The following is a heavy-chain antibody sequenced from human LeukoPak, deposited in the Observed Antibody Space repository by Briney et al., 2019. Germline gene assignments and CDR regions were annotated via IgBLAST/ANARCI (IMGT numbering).Heavy chain of an antibody. CDR3: ARHEDDILTGYSH. CDR2: IDPSDRYT. Sequence: GAAPQISCWCTGFNFTSYWIRLARQVAGKGQEGMGRIDPSDRYTNYSASFQGHVTISADKSISTAYLHWSSLKASATAMYYCARHEDDILTGYSHWGQGTLVTVSS. D-gene: IGHD3-9*01. CDR1: GFNFTSYW. J-gene: IGHJ4*02. V-gene: IGHV5-10-1*01.